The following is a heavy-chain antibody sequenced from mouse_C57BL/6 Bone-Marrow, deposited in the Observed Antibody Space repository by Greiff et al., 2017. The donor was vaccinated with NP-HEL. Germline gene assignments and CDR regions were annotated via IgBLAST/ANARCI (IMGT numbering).Heavy chain of an antibody. J-gene: IGHJ1*03. D-gene: IGHD1-1*01. CDR3: AREDYYGSRLHWYFDV. CDR2: INPNNGGT. Sequence: EVQLQQSGPELVKPGASVKISCKASGYTFTDYYMNSVKQSHGRSLEWIGDINPNNGGTSYNQKFKGKATLTVDKSSSTAYMELRSLTSEDSAVYYCAREDYYGSRLHWYFDVWGTGTTVTVSS. CDR1: GYTFTDYY. V-gene: IGHV1-26*01.